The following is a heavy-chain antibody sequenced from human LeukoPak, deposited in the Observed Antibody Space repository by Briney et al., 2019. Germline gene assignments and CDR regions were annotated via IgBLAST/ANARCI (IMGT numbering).Heavy chain of an antibody. D-gene: IGHD2-21*02. CDR1: GYTFTGYY. V-gene: IGHV1-2*02. CDR3: ARDGLYCGGDCYWSSGDAFDI. Sequence: ASVKVSCKASGYTFTGYYMHWVRQAPGQGLEWMGWINPNSGGTNYAQKSQGRVTMTGDTSISTAYMELSRLRSDDTAVYYCARDGLYCGGDCYWSSGDAFDIWGQGTMVTVSS. CDR2: INPNSGGT. J-gene: IGHJ3*02.